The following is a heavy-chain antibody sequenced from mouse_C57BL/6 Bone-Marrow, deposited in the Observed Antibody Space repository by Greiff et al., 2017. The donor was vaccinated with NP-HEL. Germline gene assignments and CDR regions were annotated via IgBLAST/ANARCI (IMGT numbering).Heavy chain of an antibody. Sequence: EVKLLESGGGLVQPGGSLKLSCAASGIDFSRYWMSWVRRAPGKGLEWIGEINPDSSTINYAPSLKDKFIISRDNAKNTLYLQMSKVRSEDTALYYCARRDYSNYAYYFDYWGQGTTLTVSS. V-gene: IGHV4-1*01. CDR3: ARRDYSNYAYYFDY. D-gene: IGHD2-5*01. CDR1: GIDFSRYW. J-gene: IGHJ2*01. CDR2: INPDSSTI.